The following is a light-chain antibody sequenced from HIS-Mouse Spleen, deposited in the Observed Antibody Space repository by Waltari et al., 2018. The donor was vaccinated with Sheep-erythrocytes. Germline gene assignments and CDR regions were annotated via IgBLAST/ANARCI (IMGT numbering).Light chain of an antibody. CDR2: DAS. J-gene: IGKJ2*01. V-gene: IGKV1-13*02. CDR3: QQFNSHLYT. CDR1: QGISSA. Sequence: AIQLTQSPSSLSASVGDRVTITCRASQGISSALAWYQQQPGKAPKLLIYDASSLESGVPSRFSGSGSATDFTLTISSLQPEDFATYYCQQFNSHLYTFGQGTKLEIK.